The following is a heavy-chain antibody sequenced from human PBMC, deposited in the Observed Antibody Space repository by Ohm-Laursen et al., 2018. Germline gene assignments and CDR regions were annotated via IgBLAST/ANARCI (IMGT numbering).Heavy chain of an antibody. J-gene: IGHJ1*01. CDR3: ARDGLGTRGYFHH. CDR2: ITPMFGTA. CDR1: GGTFSSYA. V-gene: IGHV1-69*13. D-gene: IGHD3-10*01. Sequence: ASVKVSCKPSGGTFSSYAISWVRQAPGQGLEWLGEITPMFGTANYAQKFQGRVTITADESTSTAYMDLSSLRSEDTAIYYCARDGLGTRGYFHHWGQGSLVTVSS.